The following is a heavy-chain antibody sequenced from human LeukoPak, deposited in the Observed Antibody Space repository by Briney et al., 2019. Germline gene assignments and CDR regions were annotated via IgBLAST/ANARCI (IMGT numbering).Heavy chain of an antibody. J-gene: IGHJ4*02. CDR3: ARDSDYDYVWGSYRKVYYFDY. Sequence: ASVKVSCKASGFTFTSYGISWVRQAPGQGLEWMGWISAYNGNTNYAQKLQGRVTMTTDTSTSTAYMELRSLRSDDTAVYYCARDSDYDYVWGSYRKVYYFDYWGQGTLVTVSS. CDR2: ISAYNGNT. V-gene: IGHV1-18*01. D-gene: IGHD3-16*02. CDR1: GFTFTSYG.